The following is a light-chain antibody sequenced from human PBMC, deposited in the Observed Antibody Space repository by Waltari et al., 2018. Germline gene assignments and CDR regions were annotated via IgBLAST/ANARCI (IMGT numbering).Light chain of an antibody. CDR1: ESISNY. CDR3: QQSYTLPRT. V-gene: IGKV1-39*01. Sequence: DIQMTQSPSSLSASVGDRVTITCRASESISNYLNWYQQKAGKAPKLLIYAASNLQSGVPSRFSGSGSGTDFTLTISSLQPADFAAYYCQQSYTLPRTFGQGTKVEIK. CDR2: AAS. J-gene: IGKJ1*01.